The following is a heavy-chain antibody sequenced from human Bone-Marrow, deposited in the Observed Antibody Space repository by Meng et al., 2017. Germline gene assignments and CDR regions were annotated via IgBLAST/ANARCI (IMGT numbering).Heavy chain of an antibody. CDR1: GDSVSSNSAA. CDR3: ARADSTSGSYHP. J-gene: IGHJ5*02. D-gene: IGHD1-26*01. V-gene: IGHV6-1*01. Sequence: SQTLSLTCAISGDSVSSNSAAWNWIRQSPSRGLEWLGRTYYRSKWNNDYAVSVKSRIAINPDTSRNQFSLQVNSVTPGDTAVYYCARADSTSGSYHPRGQGTLVTVSS. CDR2: TYYRSKWNN.